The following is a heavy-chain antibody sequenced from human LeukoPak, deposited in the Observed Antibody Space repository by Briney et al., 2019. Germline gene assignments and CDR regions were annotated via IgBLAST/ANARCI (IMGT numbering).Heavy chain of an antibody. CDR2: IGTSSGDT. D-gene: IGHD6-13*01. CDR1: GFTFSSYG. CDR3: AKGLITAACIFDN. V-gene: IGHV3-23*01. Sequence: GGSLRLSCVPSGFTFSSYGMTWVRQAPGKGLEWVSGIGTSSGDTFYADSVKGRFTISRDNSKNTLCLQMNALRAEDTAVYYCAKGLITAACIFDNWGQGTLVTVSA. J-gene: IGHJ4*02.